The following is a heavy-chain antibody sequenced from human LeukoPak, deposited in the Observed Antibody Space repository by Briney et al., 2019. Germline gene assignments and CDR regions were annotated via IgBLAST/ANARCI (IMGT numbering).Heavy chain of an antibody. CDR2: IYYSGST. V-gene: IGHV4-31*03. CDR1: GGSISSGGYY. Sequence: SETLSLTCTVSGGSISSGGYYWSWIRQHPGKGLEWIGYIYYSGSTYYNPSLKSRVTISVDTSKNRFSLKLSSVTAADTAVYYCARDLREIYCSSTSCYTGISAFDIWGQGTMVTVSS. J-gene: IGHJ3*02. CDR3: ARDLREIYCSSTSCYTGISAFDI. D-gene: IGHD2-2*02.